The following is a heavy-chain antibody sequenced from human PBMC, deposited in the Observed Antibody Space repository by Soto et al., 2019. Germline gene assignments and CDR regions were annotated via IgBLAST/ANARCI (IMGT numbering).Heavy chain of an antibody. CDR2: IIPIFGTA. Sequence: QVQLVQSGAEVKKPGSSVKVSCKASGGTFSSYAISWVRQVPGQGLEWMGGIIPIFGTANYAQKFQGRVTITADESTSTAYMELSSLRSEDTAVYYCVTPAHHGYCSGGSCYSNFDYWGQGTLVTVSS. CDR3: VTPAHHGYCSGGSCYSNFDY. J-gene: IGHJ4*02. CDR1: GGTFSSYA. V-gene: IGHV1-69*12. D-gene: IGHD2-15*01.